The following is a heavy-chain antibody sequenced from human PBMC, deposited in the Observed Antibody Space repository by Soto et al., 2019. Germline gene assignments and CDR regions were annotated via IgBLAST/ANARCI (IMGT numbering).Heavy chain of an antibody. V-gene: IGHV3-30*18. J-gene: IGHJ6*02. Sequence: GGSLRLSCAASGFTFSSYGMHWVRQAPGKGLEWVAVILYDGSKKYYADSVKGRFTISRDNSKNTLYLQMSSLRAEDTALYYCAKDSQVGYYGMDVWGQGTTVTVSS. CDR3: AKDSQVGYYGMDV. D-gene: IGHD3-10*01. CDR1: GFTFSSYG. CDR2: ILYDGSKK.